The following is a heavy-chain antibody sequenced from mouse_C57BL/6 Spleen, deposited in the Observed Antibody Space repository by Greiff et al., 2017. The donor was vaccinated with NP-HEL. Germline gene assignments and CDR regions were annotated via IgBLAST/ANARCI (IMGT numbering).Heavy chain of an antibody. V-gene: IGHV3-5*01. CDR1: GISITTGNYR. CDR3: AREITTEGWYFDV. CDR2: IYYSGTI. D-gene: IGHD1-1*01. Sequence: EVQLQQSGPGLVKPSQTVFLTCTVTGISITTGNYRWSWIRQFPGNKLEWIGYIYYSGTITYNPSLTSRTTITRDTPKNQFFLEMNSLTAEDTATYYCAREITTEGWYFDVWGTGTTVTVSS. J-gene: IGHJ1*03.